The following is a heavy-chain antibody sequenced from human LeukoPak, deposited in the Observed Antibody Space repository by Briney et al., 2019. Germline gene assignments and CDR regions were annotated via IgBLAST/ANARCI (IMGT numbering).Heavy chain of an antibody. J-gene: IGHJ4*02. V-gene: IGHV5-51*01. CDR3: GRLAAAGTLYFDY. CDR1: GYSFTSYW. D-gene: IGHD1/OR15-1a*01. CDR2: IYPGESDT. Sequence: VESLKISCKGSGYSFTSYWIGWVRQMPGKGLEWMGIIYPGESDTRYSPSFQGQFTISADKSITPAYLQWSSLRAPDTARFPFGRLAAAGTLYFDYWGKGTLVTVSS.